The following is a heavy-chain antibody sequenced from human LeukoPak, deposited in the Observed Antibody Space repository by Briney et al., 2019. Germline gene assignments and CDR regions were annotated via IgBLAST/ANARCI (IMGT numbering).Heavy chain of an antibody. J-gene: IGHJ4*02. Sequence: GASVKVSCKASGGTFSSYAISWVRQAPGQGLEWMGRIIPILGIANYAQKFQGRVTITADKSTSTAYMELSSLRSEDTAVYYCARYFNYYDSSGYYKGSFDYWVQGTLVTVS. CDR3: ARYFNYYDSSGYYKGSFDY. D-gene: IGHD3-22*01. CDR1: GGTFSSYA. V-gene: IGHV1-69*04. CDR2: IIPILGIA.